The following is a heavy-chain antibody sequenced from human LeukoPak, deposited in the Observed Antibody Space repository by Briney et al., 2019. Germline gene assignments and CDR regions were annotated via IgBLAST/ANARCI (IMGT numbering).Heavy chain of an antibody. J-gene: IGHJ4*02. CDR1: GFTFSDYW. V-gene: IGHV3-7*01. CDR2: IKKDGSEK. Sequence: GGSLRLSCAASGFTFSDYWMTWVRQAPGKGLELVANIKKDGSEKNRVDSVEGRFTISRDNAKNSLYLQMNSLRVEDTGVYYCVRQAGVYWGQGTLVTVSS. CDR3: VRQAGVY. D-gene: IGHD6-19*01.